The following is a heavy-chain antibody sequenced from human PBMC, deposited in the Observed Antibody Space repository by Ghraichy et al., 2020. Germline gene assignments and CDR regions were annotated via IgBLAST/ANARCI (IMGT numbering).Heavy chain of an antibody. Sequence: SETLSLTCTVSGASVSSGDYYWSWIRQPPGKGLEWIGYMYHGGSAYYNPSLRSRLTMSVDTSKNQFSLELSSVTAADTAVYYCASGSSRTYHGMDVWGQGTTATVSS. V-gene: IGHV4-30-4*01. CDR2: MYHGGSA. CDR3: ASGSSRTYHGMDV. D-gene: IGHD2-15*01. CDR1: GASVSSGDYY. J-gene: IGHJ6*02.